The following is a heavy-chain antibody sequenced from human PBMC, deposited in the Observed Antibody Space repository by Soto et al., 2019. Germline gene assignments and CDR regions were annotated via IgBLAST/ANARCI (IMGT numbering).Heavy chain of an antibody. CDR3: ARSAESPKDPTNWFDP. J-gene: IGHJ5*02. CDR2: IIPILGIA. Sequence: SVKVSCKASGGTFSSYTISWVRQAPGQGLEWMGRIIPILGIANYAQKFQGRVTITADKSTSTAYMELSSLRSEDTAVHYCARSAESPKDPTNWFDPWGQGTLVTVSS. CDR1: GGTFSSYT. V-gene: IGHV1-69*02.